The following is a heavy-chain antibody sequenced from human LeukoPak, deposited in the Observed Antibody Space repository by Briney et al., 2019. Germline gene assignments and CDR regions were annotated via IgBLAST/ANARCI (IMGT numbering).Heavy chain of an antibody. CDR1: GGSISSSTYC. Sequence: PSETLSLTCTVSGGSISSSTYCWGWIRQPPGKGLEWIGSIYYSGSTYYNPSLKSRVTISVDTSKNQFSLKLSSVTAADTAVDYCPRHEVGPPYSRGWYFENRDPGTLGTVSS. CDR3: PRHEVGPPYSRGWYFEN. J-gene: IGHJ4*02. CDR2: IYYSGST. D-gene: IGHD6-19*01. V-gene: IGHV4-39*01.